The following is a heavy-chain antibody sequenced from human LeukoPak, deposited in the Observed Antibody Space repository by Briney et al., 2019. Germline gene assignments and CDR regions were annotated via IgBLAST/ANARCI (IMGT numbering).Heavy chain of an antibody. Sequence: SETLSLTCAVSGGSFSGYYWSWIRQPPGKGLEWIGEINHSGSTNYNPTLKSRVTISVDTSKNQFSLKLSSVTAADTAVYYCARVSSTSYYNWFDPWGQGTLVTVSS. D-gene: IGHD2-2*01. CDR2: INHSGST. V-gene: IGHV4-34*01. J-gene: IGHJ5*02. CDR1: GGSFSGYY. CDR3: ARVSSTSYYNWFDP.